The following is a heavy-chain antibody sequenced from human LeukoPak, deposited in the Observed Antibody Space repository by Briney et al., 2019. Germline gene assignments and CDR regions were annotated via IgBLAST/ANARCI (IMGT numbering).Heavy chain of an antibody. J-gene: IGHJ6*03. CDR1: GGSISSSNW. D-gene: IGHD3-10*01. CDR3: ARDSDITMVRGVTYYYYYYMDV. Sequence: SGTLSLTCAVSGGSISSSNWWSWVRQPPGKGLEWIGEIYHSGSTNYNPSLKSRVTISVDKSKNQFSLKLSSVTAADTAVYYCARDSDITMVRGVTYYYYYYMDVWGKGTAVTISS. V-gene: IGHV4-4*02. CDR2: IYHSGST.